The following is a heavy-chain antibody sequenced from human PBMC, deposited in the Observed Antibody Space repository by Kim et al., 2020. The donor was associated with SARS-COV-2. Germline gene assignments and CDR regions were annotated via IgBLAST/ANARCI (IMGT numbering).Heavy chain of an antibody. CDR2: IYPGDSDI. Sequence: GESLKISCKGSGYTFTSYWIGWVRQKPGKGPEWVGIIYPGDSDIRYGPSFQGRVSISADKSTNTAYLQWSSLKASDTAIYYCVRRPDYYDTSGFDYWGQGIRVTVSS. V-gene: IGHV5-51*01. D-gene: IGHD3-22*01. CDR3: VRRPDYYDTSGFDY. J-gene: IGHJ4*02. CDR1: GYTFTSYW.